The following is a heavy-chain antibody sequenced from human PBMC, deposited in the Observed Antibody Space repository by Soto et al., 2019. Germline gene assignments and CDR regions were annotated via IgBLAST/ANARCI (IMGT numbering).Heavy chain of an antibody. CDR2: ISYDGSNK. J-gene: IGHJ2*01. Sequence: VQLVESGGGVVQPGRSLRLSCAASGFTFSSYGMHWVRQAPGKGLEWVAVISYDGSNKYYADSVKGRFTISRDNSKNTLYLQMNSLRAEDTAVYYCAKDPAYYYDSSGYYPDWYFDLWGRGTLVTVSS. CDR1: GFTFSSYG. V-gene: IGHV3-30*18. CDR3: AKDPAYYYDSSGYYPDWYFDL. D-gene: IGHD3-22*01.